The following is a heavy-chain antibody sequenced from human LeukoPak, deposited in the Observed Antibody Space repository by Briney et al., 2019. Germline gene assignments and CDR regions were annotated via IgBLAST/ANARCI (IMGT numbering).Heavy chain of an antibody. CDR3: ARDQGGMRGVITNNWFDP. CDR2: IYYSGST. Sequence: SETLSLTCTVSGDSISSRSYYWGWIRQPPGKGLEWIGSIYYSGSTNYNPSLKSRVTISVDTSKNQFSLKLSSVTAADTAVYYCARDQGGMRGVITNNWFDPWGQGTLVTVSS. CDR1: GDSISSRSYY. D-gene: IGHD3-10*01. V-gene: IGHV4-39*07. J-gene: IGHJ5*02.